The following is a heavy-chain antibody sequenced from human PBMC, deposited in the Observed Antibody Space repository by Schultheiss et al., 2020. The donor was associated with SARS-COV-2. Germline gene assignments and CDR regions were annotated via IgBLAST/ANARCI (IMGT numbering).Heavy chain of an antibody. V-gene: IGHV3-23*01. CDR1: GFTFDDYA. J-gene: IGHJ4*02. D-gene: IGHD2-2*01. CDR2: ISGSGGST. CDR3: AKEGYIVVVPAAPDY. Sequence: GGSLRLSCAASGFTFDDYAMHWVRQAPGKGLEWVSAISGSGGSTYYADSVKGRFTISRDNSKNTLYLQMNSLRAEDTAVYYCAKEGYIVVVPAAPDYWGQGTLVTVSS.